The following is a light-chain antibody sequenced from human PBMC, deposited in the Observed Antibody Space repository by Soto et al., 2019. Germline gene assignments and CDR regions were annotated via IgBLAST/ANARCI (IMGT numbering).Light chain of an antibody. CDR1: QSVSSSC. J-gene: IGKJ3*01. CDR3: QQYGSSIFT. V-gene: IGKV3-20*01. Sequence: EIVLTQSPGTLSLSPGERATLSCRASQSVSSSCLAWYQQKPGQAPRLLIYGASCRATGIPDRFSGSGSGTDFTLTISRLEPEDFAVYYCQQYGSSIFTFGPGTKVDIK. CDR2: GAS.